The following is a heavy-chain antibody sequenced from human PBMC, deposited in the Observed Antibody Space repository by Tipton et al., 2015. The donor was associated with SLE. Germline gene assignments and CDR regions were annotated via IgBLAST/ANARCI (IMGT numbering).Heavy chain of an antibody. V-gene: IGHV7-4-1*02. D-gene: IGHD6-13*01. CDR1: GYTFTTYG. CDR3: ARDLLGQQLVLPY. Sequence: QSGPEVKKPGASMKVSCKASGYTFTTYGINWVRQAPGQGPQWMGWINTYSGSPTYAQGFTGRFVFSLDTSASTAHLQINDLEAEDTAMYYCARDLLGQQLVLPYWGQGTLVTVSS. CDR2: INTYSGSP. J-gene: IGHJ4*02.